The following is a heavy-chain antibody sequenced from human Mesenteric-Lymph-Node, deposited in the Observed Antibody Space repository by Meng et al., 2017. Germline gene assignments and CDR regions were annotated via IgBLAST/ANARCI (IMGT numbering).Heavy chain of an antibody. CDR3: ARRPTGIDY. J-gene: IGHJ4*02. CDR1: GGSISSSNW. D-gene: IGHD2-8*02. V-gene: IGHV4-4*02. Sequence: HVQLQGAGPGLVQPSGTPSFPCAVSGGSISSSNWWSWVRQPPGKGLEWIGEIIHGGSPSYNPSLKSRVTISIDTSKNQLSLMLSSVTAADTAVYYCARRPTGIDYWGQGTLVTVSS. CDR2: IIHGGSP.